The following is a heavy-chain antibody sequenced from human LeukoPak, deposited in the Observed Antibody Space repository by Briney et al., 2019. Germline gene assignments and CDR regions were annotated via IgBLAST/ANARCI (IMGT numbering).Heavy chain of an antibody. J-gene: IGHJ6*02. CDR2: MNPNSGNT. D-gene: IGHD2/OR15-2a*01. CDR3: ARVFDYLDYGMDV. V-gene: IGHV1-8*01. CDR1: GYTFTSYD. Sequence: VQFSFKASGYTFTSYDINWGRPATGQGREWMGWMNPNSGNTGYTQKFQGRVTMTRNTSISTAYMELSSLRSEDTAVYYCARVFDYLDYGMDVWGHGTTVTVSS.